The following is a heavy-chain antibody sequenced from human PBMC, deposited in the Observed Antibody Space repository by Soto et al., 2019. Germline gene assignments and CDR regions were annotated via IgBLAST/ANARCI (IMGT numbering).Heavy chain of an antibody. CDR3: VKDSYADFHRVLSTAEYFFDY. D-gene: IGHD2-15*01. CDR2: ITWNSGKI. CDR1: GFTFDGYA. Sequence: GGSLRLSCTASGFTFDGYAMHWVRQGPGRGLEWVSGITWNSGKIAYADSVKGRFTIARDDDNNSLYLQMNSLRPEDTALYYCVKDSYADFHRVLSTAEYFFDYWGQGTLVTVSS. J-gene: IGHJ4*01. V-gene: IGHV3-9*01.